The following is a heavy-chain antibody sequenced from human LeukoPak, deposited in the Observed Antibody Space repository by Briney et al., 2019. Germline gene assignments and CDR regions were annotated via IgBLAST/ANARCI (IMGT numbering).Heavy chain of an antibody. CDR2: MNPNSGNT. V-gene: IGHV1-8*03. CDR3: ALGDIVVVPAARPHSFDY. J-gene: IGHJ4*02. D-gene: IGHD2-2*01. CDR1: GYTFTSYD. Sequence: ASVKVSCKASGYTFTSYDINWVRQATGQGLEWMGWMNPNSGNTGYAQKFQGRDTITRNTSISTAYMELSSLRSEDTAVYYCALGDIVVVPAARPHSFDYWGQGTLVTVSS.